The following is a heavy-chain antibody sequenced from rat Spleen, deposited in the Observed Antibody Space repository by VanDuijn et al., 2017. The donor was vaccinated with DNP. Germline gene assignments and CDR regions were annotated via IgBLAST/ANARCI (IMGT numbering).Heavy chain of an antibody. J-gene: IGHJ2*01. Sequence: EVQLVESGGDLVQPGGSLKLFCAASGFTFSDYYMAWFRQAPGKGLEWVASINTDGGDTYYPDSVKGRFTISRDNAENTVYLQMNSLRSEDTATYYCASWNPIASISTSNYWGQGVMVTVSS. CDR2: INTDGGDT. V-gene: IGHV5-25*01. CDR3: ASWNPIASISTSNY. CDR1: GFTFSDYY. D-gene: IGHD1-2*01.